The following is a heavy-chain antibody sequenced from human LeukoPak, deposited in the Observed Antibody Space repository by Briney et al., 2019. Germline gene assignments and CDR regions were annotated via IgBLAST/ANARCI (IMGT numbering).Heavy chain of an antibody. CDR2: IYSGGTT. CDR3: AKFRADSSGWPFDY. CDR1: GFTVSTDY. J-gene: IGHJ4*02. Sequence: GGSLRLSCAASGFTVSTDYMSWVRQAPGKGLEWVSVIYSGGTTYYADSVKGRFTISRDNSENTLYLQMNSLRAEDTAIYYCAKFRADSSGWPFDYWGQGTLVTVSS. V-gene: IGHV3-53*01. D-gene: IGHD6-19*01.